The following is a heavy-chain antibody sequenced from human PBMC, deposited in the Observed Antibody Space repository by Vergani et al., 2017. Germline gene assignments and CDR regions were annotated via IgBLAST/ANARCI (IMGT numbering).Heavy chain of an antibody. V-gene: IGHV4-30-4*08. D-gene: IGHD5-18*01. CDR3: ARGSWRIGPSMVTSVWFDP. Sequence: QVQLQESGPGLVKPSQTLSLTCTVSGGSISSGDYYWSWIRQPPGKGLEWIGYIYYSGSTYYNPSLKSRVTISVDTSKNQFSLKLSSVTAADTAVYYCARGSWRIGPSMVTSVWFDPWGQGTLVTVSS. CDR1: GGSISSGDYY. CDR2: IYYSGST. J-gene: IGHJ5*02.